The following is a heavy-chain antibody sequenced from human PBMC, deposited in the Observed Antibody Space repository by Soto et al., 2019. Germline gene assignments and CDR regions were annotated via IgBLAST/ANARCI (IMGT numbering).Heavy chain of an antibody. CDR2: ISSSSSYI. Sequence: KPGGSLRLSCAASGFTFSSYSMNWVRQAPGKGLEWVSSISSSSSYIYYADSVKGRFTISRDNAKNSLYLQMNSLRAEDTAVYYCARDRRSSSWSSDFDYWGQGTLVTVS. J-gene: IGHJ4*02. V-gene: IGHV3-21*01. CDR3: ARDRRSSSWSSDFDY. D-gene: IGHD6-13*01. CDR1: GFTFSSYS.